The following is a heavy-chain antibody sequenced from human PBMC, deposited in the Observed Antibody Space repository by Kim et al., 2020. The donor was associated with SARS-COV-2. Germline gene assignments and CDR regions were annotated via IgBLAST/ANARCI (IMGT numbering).Heavy chain of an antibody. CDR1: GFTFSSYA. CDR3: ATVRRGRYCGGDCYSAFDY. D-gene: IGHD2-21*02. Sequence: GGSLRLSCAASGFTFSSYAMSWVRQAPGKGLEWVSAISGSGGSTYYADSVKGRFTISRDNSKNTLYLQMNSLRAEDTAVYYCATVRRGRYCGGDCYSAFDYWGQGTLVTVSS. CDR2: ISGSGGST. J-gene: IGHJ4*02. V-gene: IGHV3-23*01.